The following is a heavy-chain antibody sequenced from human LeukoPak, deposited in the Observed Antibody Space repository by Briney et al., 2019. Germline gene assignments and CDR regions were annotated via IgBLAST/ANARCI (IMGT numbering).Heavy chain of an antibody. V-gene: IGHV3-49*04. Sequence: PGGSLRLSCTSSGFPFGDYTMNWVRQAPGKGLEWVGFIRSKAYGGTTEYAASVKGRFTISRDDSKSIACLQMNSLKTEDTAVYYCTRRVDYFDYWGQGTLVTVSS. J-gene: IGHJ4*02. CDR3: TRRVDYFDY. CDR2: IRSKAYGGTT. CDR1: GFPFGDYT.